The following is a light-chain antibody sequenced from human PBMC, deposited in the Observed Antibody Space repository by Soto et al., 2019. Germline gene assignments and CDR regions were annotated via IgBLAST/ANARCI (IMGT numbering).Light chain of an antibody. CDR2: AAS. V-gene: IGKV1-39*01. CDR3: QQSYSTPWT. CDR1: QSISSY. Sequence: DLQMTQSPSSLSASVRARVTITCRASQSISSYLNWYQQKPGKAPKLLIYAASSLQSGVPSRFSGSGSGTDLTLTISSLQPEDFETYYCQQSYSTPWTFGQGTKVDIK. J-gene: IGKJ1*01.